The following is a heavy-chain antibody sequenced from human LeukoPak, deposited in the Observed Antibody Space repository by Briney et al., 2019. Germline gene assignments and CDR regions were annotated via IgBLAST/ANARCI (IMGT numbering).Heavy chain of an antibody. Sequence: SETLSLTCAVYGGSFSGYYWSWIRQPPGEGLEWIGEINHSGITNYIPSLKSQVTISLDTSKSQFSLSLRSVTAADTAMYYCARGIVVGTSLGTYYYYYGMDVWGQGTTVTVSS. V-gene: IGHV4-34*01. J-gene: IGHJ6*02. CDR3: ARGIVVGTSLGTYYYYYGMDV. CDR1: GGSFSGYY. D-gene: IGHD1-14*01. CDR2: INHSGIT.